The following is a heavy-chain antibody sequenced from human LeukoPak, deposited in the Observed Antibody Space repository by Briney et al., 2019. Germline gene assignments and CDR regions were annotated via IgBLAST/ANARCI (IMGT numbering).Heavy chain of an antibody. D-gene: IGHD6-19*01. CDR2: MNPNSGNT. J-gene: IGHJ6*02. V-gene: IGHV1-8*01. Sequence: GASVKVSCKASGYTFTSYDINWVRQATGQGLEWMGWMNPNSGNTGYAQKFQGRVTMTRNTSISTAYMELSSLRSEDTAVYYCARGGGIAVAGASSVDYGMDVWGQGTTVTVSS. CDR1: GYTFTSYD. CDR3: ARGGGIAVAGASSVDYGMDV.